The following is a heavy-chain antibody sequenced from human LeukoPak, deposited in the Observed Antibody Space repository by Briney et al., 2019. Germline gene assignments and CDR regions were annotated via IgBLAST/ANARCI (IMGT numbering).Heavy chain of an antibody. J-gene: IGHJ5*02. CDR1: GGSISSSSYY. V-gene: IGHV4-39*01. CDR2: IYYSGST. D-gene: IGHD3-16*02. Sequence: AETLSLTCTASGGSISSSSYYWGWIRPPPGQGLESTGSIYYSGSTYYNPSLKSRVTISVDTSKNQFSLKLSSVTAADTAVYYCARAKFGGVIVRGWFDPWGQGTLVTVSS. CDR3: ARAKFGGVIVRGWFDP.